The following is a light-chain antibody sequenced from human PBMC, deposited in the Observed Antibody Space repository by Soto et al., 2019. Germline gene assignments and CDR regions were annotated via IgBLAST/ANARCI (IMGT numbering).Light chain of an antibody. J-gene: IGLJ1*01. Sequence: SYELTRPPSVSVAPGQTARSTCGGKNMESKRVHWYQQKPGQAPVLVVYDDSDRPSGIPERFSGSNSDSNSGNAATLTISRVEAGDEADYFCQVWDSSRNLVVFGSGTKVTVL. CDR1: NMESKR. V-gene: IGLV3-21*02. CDR3: QVWDSSRNLVV. CDR2: DDS.